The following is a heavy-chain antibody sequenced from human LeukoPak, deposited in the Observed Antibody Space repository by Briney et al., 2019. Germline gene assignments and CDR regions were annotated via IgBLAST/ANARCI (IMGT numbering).Heavy chain of an antibody. Sequence: GGSLRLSCAASGFTFSSYSMNWVRQAPGKGLEWVSYISSSSSTIYYADSVKGRFTISGDNSKNTLYLQMNSLRAEDTAVYYCARDRLRYSSGWYDFNYWGQGTLVTVSS. CDR2: ISSSSSTI. V-gene: IGHV3-48*01. CDR1: GFTFSSYS. J-gene: IGHJ4*02. D-gene: IGHD6-19*01. CDR3: ARDRLRYSSGWYDFNY.